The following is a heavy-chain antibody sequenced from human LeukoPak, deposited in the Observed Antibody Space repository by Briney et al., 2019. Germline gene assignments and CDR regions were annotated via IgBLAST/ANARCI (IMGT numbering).Heavy chain of an antibody. CDR3: ARGYEQQLVLRRGFDY. J-gene: IGHJ4*02. Sequence: SETLSLTCAVYGGSFSGYYWSWIRQPPGKGLEWIGEINHRGSTNYNPSLKSRVTISVDTSKNQFSLKLSSVTAADTAVYYCARGYEQQLVLRRGFDYWGQGTLVTVSS. CDR2: INHRGST. CDR1: GGSFSGYY. V-gene: IGHV4-34*01. D-gene: IGHD6-13*01.